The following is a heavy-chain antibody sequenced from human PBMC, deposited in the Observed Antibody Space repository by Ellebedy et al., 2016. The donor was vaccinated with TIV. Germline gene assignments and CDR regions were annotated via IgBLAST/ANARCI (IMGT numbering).Heavy chain of an antibody. CDR2: IIPLSGTT. V-gene: IGHV1-69*06. Sequence: ASVKVSCXTSGGTFTKHAISWVRQAPGQGLEWLGGIIPLSGTTNYAPKFQDRLTMTADKSTGTVYMALTTLTSDDTAVYFCARFGNDIVLGPGSVHGFDIWGQGTSITVSS. CDR3: ARFGNDIVLGPGSVHGFDI. D-gene: IGHD3-10*01. J-gene: IGHJ3*02. CDR1: GGTFTKHA.